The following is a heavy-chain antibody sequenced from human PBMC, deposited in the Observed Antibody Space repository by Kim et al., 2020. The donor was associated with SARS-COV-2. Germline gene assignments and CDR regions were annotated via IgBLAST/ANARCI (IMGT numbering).Heavy chain of an antibody. D-gene: IGHD3-10*01. Sequence: TNYSPSFQGHVTISADKSISTAYLQWSSLKASDTAMYYCARRYVGSGGDYWGQGTLVTVSS. CDR3: ARRYVGSGGDY. V-gene: IGHV5-10-1*01. J-gene: IGHJ4*02. CDR2: T.